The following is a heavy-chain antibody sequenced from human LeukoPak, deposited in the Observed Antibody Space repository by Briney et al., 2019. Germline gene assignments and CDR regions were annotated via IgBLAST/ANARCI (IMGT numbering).Heavy chain of an antibody. Sequence: SETLSLTCTVSGGSISSSSYYWGWIRQPPGKGLEWIGSIYYSGSTYYNPSLKSRVTISVDTSKNQFSLKLSSVTAADTAVYYCARLMYYDFWSGYLNWFDPWGQGTLVTVSS. D-gene: IGHD3-3*01. CDR3: ARLMYYDFWSGYLNWFDP. CDR2: IYYSGST. CDR1: GGSISSSSYY. J-gene: IGHJ5*02. V-gene: IGHV4-39*07.